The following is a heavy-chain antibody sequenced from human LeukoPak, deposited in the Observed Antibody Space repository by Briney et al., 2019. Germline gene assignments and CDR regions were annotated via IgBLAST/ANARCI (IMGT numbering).Heavy chain of an antibody. J-gene: IGHJ4*02. CDR3: ASQPVTYFDY. CDR1: GYTFTGYY. CDR2: INPNSGGT. V-gene: IGHV1-2*02. D-gene: IGHD2-21*02. Sequence: ASVKVSCKASGYTFTGYYMHWVRQAPGKGLEWMGWINPNSGGTNYAQKFQGRVTMTRDTSITTAYMELSRLTFDDTAVYYCASQPVTYFDYWGQGTLVTVSS.